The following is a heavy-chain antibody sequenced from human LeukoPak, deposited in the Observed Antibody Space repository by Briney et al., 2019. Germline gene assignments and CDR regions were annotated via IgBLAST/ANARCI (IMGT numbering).Heavy chain of an antibody. V-gene: IGHV3-7*05. CDR1: GLTLSNYW. D-gene: IGHD3-16*02. CDR3: ARDSGGYPY. J-gene: IGHJ4*02. CDR2: INQDGSEK. Sequence: PGGSLRLSCAASGLTLSNYWMTWVRQAPGKGLEWVANINQDGSEKNYVDSVKGRFTISRDNAKNSPYLEMNSPRAEDMGVYYCARDSGGYPYWGQGTLVTVSS.